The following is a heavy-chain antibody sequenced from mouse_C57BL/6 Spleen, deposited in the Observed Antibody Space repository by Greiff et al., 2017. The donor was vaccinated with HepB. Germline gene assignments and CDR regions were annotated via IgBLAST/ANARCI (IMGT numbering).Heavy chain of an antibody. CDR2: IDPSDSYT. D-gene: IGHD1-1*01. Sequence: QVQLQQPGAELVMPGASVKLSCKASGYTFTSYWMHWVKQRPGQGLEWIGEIDPSDSYTNYNQKFKGKSTLTVDKSSSTAYMQRSSLTSEDSAVYYCARRGVVAKDFDYWGQGTTLTVSS. V-gene: IGHV1-69*01. J-gene: IGHJ2*01. CDR3: ARRGVVAKDFDY. CDR1: GYTFTSYW.